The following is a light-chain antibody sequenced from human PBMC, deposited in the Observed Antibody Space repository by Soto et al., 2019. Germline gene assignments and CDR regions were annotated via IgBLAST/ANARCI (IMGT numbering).Light chain of an antibody. J-gene: IGKJ3*01. CDR1: QSITNW. Sequence: DIQMTQSPSTLSASVGDRVTITCRASQSITNWLAWYQQKPGKAPKLLIHAVSSLQSGVPSRFSGSGSGTKFTLTIASLQPDEFATYYCQQYETFSGTVGPGTKVDIK. CDR3: QQYETFSGT. V-gene: IGKV1-5*01. CDR2: AVS.